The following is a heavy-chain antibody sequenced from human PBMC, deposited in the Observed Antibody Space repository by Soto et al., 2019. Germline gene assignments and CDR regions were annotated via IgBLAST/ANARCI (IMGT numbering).Heavy chain of an antibody. Sequence: QLQLQESGPGLVKPSETLSLTCTVSGGSISSSSYYWGWIRQPPGQGLEWIGSIYYSGSTYYNPSLNSRGTISVDTSKNQFSLKLSSVTAADTAVYYCARHGMDWNYLDAFDIWGQGTMVTVSS. V-gene: IGHV4-39*01. CDR2: IYYSGST. CDR1: GGSISSSSYY. CDR3: ARHGMDWNYLDAFDI. D-gene: IGHD1-7*01. J-gene: IGHJ3*02.